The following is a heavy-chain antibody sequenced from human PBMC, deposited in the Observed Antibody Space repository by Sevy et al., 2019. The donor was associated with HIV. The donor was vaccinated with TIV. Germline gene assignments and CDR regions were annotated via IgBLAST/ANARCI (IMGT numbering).Heavy chain of an antibody. CDR1: GFTFSNYW. Sequence: GGSLRLSCAASGFTFSNYWMSWVRQAPGKGLEWVANIKQDGSEKYYVDSVKGRFTISRDNAKNSPYLQMNSLRAEDTAVYYCARDLPPSATTVAHFDYWGQGTLVTVSS. CDR2: IKQDGSEK. D-gene: IGHD4-17*01. CDR3: ARDLPPSATTVAHFDY. V-gene: IGHV3-7*01. J-gene: IGHJ4*02.